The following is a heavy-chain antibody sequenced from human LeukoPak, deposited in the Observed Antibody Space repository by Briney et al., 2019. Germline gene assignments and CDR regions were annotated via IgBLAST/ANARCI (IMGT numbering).Heavy chain of an antibody. CDR3: TTDSPWGGILTGYY. J-gene: IGHJ4*02. V-gene: IGHV3-15*01. CDR1: GMTFSSYG. Sequence: GGSLRLSCAPFGMTFSSYGMHWVRQAPGKGLEWVGRIKSKTDGGTTDYAAPVKGRFTISRDDSKNTLYLQMNSLKTEDTAVYYCTTDSPWGGILTGYYWGQGTLVTVSS. D-gene: IGHD3-9*01. CDR2: IKSKTDGGTT.